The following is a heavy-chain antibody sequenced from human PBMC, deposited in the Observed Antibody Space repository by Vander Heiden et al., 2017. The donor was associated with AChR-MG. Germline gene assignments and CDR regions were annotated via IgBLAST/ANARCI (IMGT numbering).Heavy chain of an antibody. J-gene: IGHJ5*02. D-gene: IGHD3-10*01. Sequence: QVQLVQSGAEVKKPGASVKVSCKVSGYTLTELSMPWVRQAPGKGLEWMGGFDPEDGETIYAQKFQGRVTMTEDTSTDTAYMELSSLRSEDTAVYYCATGGHTRGYYYGSGSYYNAYWFDPWGQGTLVTVSS. CDR3: ATGGHTRGYYYGSGSYYNAYWFDP. CDR2: FDPEDGET. V-gene: IGHV1-24*01. CDR1: GYTLTELS.